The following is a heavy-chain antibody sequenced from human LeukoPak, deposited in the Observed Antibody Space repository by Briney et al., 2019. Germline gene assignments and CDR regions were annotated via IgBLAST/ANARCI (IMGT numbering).Heavy chain of an antibody. D-gene: IGHD1-26*01. Sequence: GGSLRLSCAASGFTFNTYDMSWVRQAPGKGLEWVGRIKSKTDGGTTDYAAPVKGRFTVSRDDLKNTLYLQMNSLKTEDTGVYYCTSEDQGGFDYWGQGTLVTVSS. V-gene: IGHV3-15*01. CDR3: TSEDQGGFDY. J-gene: IGHJ4*02. CDR1: GFTFNTYD. CDR2: IKSKTDGGTT.